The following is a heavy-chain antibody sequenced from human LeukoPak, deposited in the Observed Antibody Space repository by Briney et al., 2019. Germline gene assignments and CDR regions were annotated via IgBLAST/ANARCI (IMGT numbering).Heavy chain of an antibody. Sequence: SEKASCTAGCYSFIEYGNTWLRPTPQQGLEWMGWINPNGGGTNYEQKFQSRVTMTRDTSISTAYVELSRLRTDDTAVYYCARIEEGSVWGQGTTVTVSS. CDR2: INPNGGGT. J-gene: IGHJ6*02. CDR1: CYSFIEYG. V-gene: IGHV1-2*02. CDR3: ARIEEGSV.